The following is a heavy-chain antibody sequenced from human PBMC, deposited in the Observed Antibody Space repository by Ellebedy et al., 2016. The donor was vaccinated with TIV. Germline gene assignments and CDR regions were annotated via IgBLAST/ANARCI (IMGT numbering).Heavy chain of an antibody. Sequence: SETLSLXXTVSGGSISSYYWSWIRQPAGKGLEWIGRIYTSGSTNYNPSLKSRVTMSVDTSKNQFSLKLSSVTAADTAVYYCARAARESHYYYYYYMDVWGKGTTVTVSS. J-gene: IGHJ6*03. V-gene: IGHV4-4*07. D-gene: IGHD6-6*01. CDR1: GGSISSYY. CDR3: ARAARESHYYYYYYMDV. CDR2: IYTSGST.